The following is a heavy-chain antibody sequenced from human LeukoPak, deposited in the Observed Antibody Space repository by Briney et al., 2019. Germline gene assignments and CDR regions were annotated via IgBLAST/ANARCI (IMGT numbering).Heavy chain of an antibody. Sequence: SESLSLTCSVSGASINGYFWNWVRQTPEKRLDWIGYVSHTGATTSNPTLKSRVSITIDTSKSQISLTMTSVTAADSALYYCARDRRGSFYTFDLWGPGTIVSVS. CDR2: VSHTGAT. J-gene: IGHJ3*01. D-gene: IGHD1-26*01. CDR3: ARDRRGSFYTFDL. V-gene: IGHV4-59*01. CDR1: GASINGYF.